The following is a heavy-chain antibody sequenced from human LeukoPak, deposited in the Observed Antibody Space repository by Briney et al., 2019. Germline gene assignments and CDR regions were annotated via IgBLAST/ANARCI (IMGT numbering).Heavy chain of an antibody. Sequence: PGGSLRLSCAASGFTFRSYSMNWVRQAPGKWLEWVSSIRSGSSYLYYADSVKGRFTISRDNGKNSLYLQMNSLRAEDTAVYYCARDTPSSLNWSYYYTDVWGKGTTVTVSS. CDR2: IRSGSSYL. V-gene: IGHV3-21*01. J-gene: IGHJ6*03. CDR1: GFTFRSYS. D-gene: IGHD3/OR15-3a*01. CDR3: ARDTPSSLNWSYYYTDV.